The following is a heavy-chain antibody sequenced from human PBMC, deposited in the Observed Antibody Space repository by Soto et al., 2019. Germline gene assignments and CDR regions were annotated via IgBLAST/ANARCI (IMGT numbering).Heavy chain of an antibody. CDR3: AASYGSGSRAFDY. CDR1: GDTFNSYT. Sequence: QVQLVQSGPEVKMPGSSVKVSCKASGDTFNSYTINWVRQAPGQGLQWMGRTIPILAMSNYALKFQGRVPITADKSQTTAYMDLSRLRSDDTAVYYCAASYGSGSRAFDYWGQGTLVTVSS. V-gene: IGHV1-69*02. J-gene: IGHJ4*02. D-gene: IGHD3-10*01. CDR2: TIPILAMS.